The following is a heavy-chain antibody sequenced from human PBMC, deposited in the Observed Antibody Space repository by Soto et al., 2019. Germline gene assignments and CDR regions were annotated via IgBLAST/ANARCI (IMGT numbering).Heavy chain of an antibody. D-gene: IGHD3-22*01. CDR2: XXXXXXSX. J-gene: IGHJ4*02. CDR1: GFAFSSYW. V-gene: IGHV3-74*01. Sequence: EVQLVASGGASVQPGGSLRLSCAASGFAFSSYWMHWVRQTPGKGLLWVARXXXXXXSXNYAESVKGRFTISRDNTKXXXXXXXXXXXXXXXXXXXXXXXWAFYDSVEYWGQGTRIAVSS. CDR3: XXXWAFYDSVEY.